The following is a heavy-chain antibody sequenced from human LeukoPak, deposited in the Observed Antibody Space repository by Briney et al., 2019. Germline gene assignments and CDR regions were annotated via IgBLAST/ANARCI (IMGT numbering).Heavy chain of an antibody. CDR3: ARASGSYWWFDS. J-gene: IGHJ5*01. V-gene: IGHV1-2*02. CDR1: GYTFTGYY. Sequence: ASVKVSCKASGYTFTGYYLHWVRQAPGRGLEWMGCVNPNGGDTNYAQKFQGSVTMTRDMSISTVYMELSRLRSDDTAVYYCARASGSYWWFDSWGQGTLVTVSS. CDR2: VNPNGGDT. D-gene: IGHD1-26*01.